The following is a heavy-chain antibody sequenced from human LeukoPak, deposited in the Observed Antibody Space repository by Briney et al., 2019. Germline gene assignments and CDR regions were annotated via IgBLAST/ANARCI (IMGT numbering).Heavy chain of an antibody. CDR1: GGSMTNLY. V-gene: IGHV4-59*06. Sequence: SETLSLTCSVSGGSMTNLYWTWIRQPPGKGLEWIGYIYYSGSTYYNPSLKSRVTISVDTSKNQFSLKLSSVTAADTAVYYCARAFGEFPDYWGQGTLVTVSS. J-gene: IGHJ4*02. CDR2: IYYSGST. D-gene: IGHD3-10*01. CDR3: ARAFGEFPDY.